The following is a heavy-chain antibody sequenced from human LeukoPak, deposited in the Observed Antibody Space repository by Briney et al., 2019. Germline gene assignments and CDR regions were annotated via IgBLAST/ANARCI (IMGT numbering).Heavy chain of an antibody. D-gene: IGHD3-10*01. Sequence: SESLSLTCTVSGGSISSSSYYWGWIRQPPGKGLGWIGSIYYSGSTYYNPSLKSRVTISVDTSKNQFSLKLSSVTAADTAVYYCARQDGSGMDVWGQGTTVTVSS. CDR3: ARQDGSGMDV. V-gene: IGHV4-39*01. CDR2: IYYSGST. CDR1: GGSISSSSYY. J-gene: IGHJ6*02.